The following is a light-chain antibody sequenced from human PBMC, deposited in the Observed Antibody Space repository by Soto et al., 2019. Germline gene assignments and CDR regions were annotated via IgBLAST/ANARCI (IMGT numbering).Light chain of an antibody. CDR1: QSVSSN. Sequence: EIVMTQSPATRSVSPGERATPSCRASQSVSSNLAWYQQKPGQAPRLLIYGASTRATGIPARFSGSGSETEYTLTICSMQSEDFAVYYCQQYNNWSPLTFGGGTKVEIK. V-gene: IGKV3-15*01. J-gene: IGKJ4*01. CDR3: QQYNNWSPLT. CDR2: GAS.